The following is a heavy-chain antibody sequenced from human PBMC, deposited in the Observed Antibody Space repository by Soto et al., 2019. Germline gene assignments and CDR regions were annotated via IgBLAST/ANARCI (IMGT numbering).Heavy chain of an antibody. V-gene: IGHV3-9*02. CDR1: GFTSNDYA. CDR2: IYGNGGRV. CDR3: VRDVQPGGAGY. Sequence: EVQLVESGGGLVQPGRSLRLSCAASGFTSNDYAMHWVRQGPGRGLVWVSGIYGNGGRVGYADSVKGRFTISRDNAKNSLYLQMNSLRGEDTAFYYCVRDVQPGGAGYWGQGTQVTVSS. J-gene: IGHJ4*02.